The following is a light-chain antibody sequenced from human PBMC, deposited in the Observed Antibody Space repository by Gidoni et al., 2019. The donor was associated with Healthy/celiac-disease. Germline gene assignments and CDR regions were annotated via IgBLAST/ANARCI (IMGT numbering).Light chain of an antibody. J-gene: IGKJ1*01. CDR2: DAA. Sequence: DIQMPKSPSTLSASVGDRVTSTCRASQSISSWLAWYQQKPGKAPQLLIYDAASLEGWVPSRCIGSRSGAEYTLTISSLQPDDFATYYCHQYNSYSPWAFGQGTKVEIK. CDR1: QSISSW. V-gene: IGKV1-5*01. CDR3: HQYNSYSPWA.